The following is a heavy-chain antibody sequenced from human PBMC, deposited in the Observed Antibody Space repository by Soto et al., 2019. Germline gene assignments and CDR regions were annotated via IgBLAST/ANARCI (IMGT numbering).Heavy chain of an antibody. Sequence: SETLSLTCTVSGGSISSGGYYRSWTRQPAGKGLEWIGRIYTSGSTNYNPSLKSRVTMSVDTSKNQFSLKLSSVTAAATAVYYCARDKGRIAAAGTQYYYYYYGMDVWGQGTTVTVSS. CDR1: GGSISSGGYY. CDR3: ARDKGRIAAAGTQYYYYYYGMDV. CDR2: IYTSGST. V-gene: IGHV4-61*02. D-gene: IGHD6-13*01. J-gene: IGHJ6*02.